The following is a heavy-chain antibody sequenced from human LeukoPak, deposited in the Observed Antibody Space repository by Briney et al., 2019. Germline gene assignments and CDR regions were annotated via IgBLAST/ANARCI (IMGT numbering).Heavy chain of an antibody. J-gene: IGHJ4*02. D-gene: IGHD6-19*01. V-gene: IGHV4-4*02. Sequence: SGTLSLTCVVSGGSISSSNWWSWVRQPPEKGLEWIGEIYHSGSTNYNPSLKSRVTISVDKSKNQFSLKLSSVTAADTAVYYCARYDVGWYYFDYWGQGTLVTVSS. CDR1: GGSISSSNW. CDR3: ARYDVGWYYFDY. CDR2: IYHSGST.